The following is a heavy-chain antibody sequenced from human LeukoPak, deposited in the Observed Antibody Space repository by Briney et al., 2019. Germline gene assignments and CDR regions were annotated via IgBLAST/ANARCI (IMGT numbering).Heavy chain of an antibody. D-gene: IGHD4-17*01. Sequence: GGSLRLSCAASGFTFSSYSMNWVRQAPGKGLEWVSYMSSSSSTIYYADSVKGRFTISRDNAKNSLYLQMNSLRAEDTAVYYCARDSSSTVTTFLYYYYLDVWGTGTTVTVSS. CDR1: GFTFSSYS. CDR3: ARDSSSTVTTFLYYYYLDV. J-gene: IGHJ6*03. CDR2: MSSSSSTI. V-gene: IGHV3-48*01.